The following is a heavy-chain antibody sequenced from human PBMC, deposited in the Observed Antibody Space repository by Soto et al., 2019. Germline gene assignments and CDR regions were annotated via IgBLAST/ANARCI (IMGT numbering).Heavy chain of an antibody. CDR1: VYSFTSYW. V-gene: IGHV5-10-1*01. CDR2: IDPSDSYT. Sequence: PGESMKISCKGSVYSFTSYWISWVRQMPGKGLEWMGRIDPSDSYTNYSPSFQGHVTISADKSISTAYLQWSSLKASDTAMYYCAISPPHGMDACGQGNTVTVSS. J-gene: IGHJ6*02. CDR3: AISPPHGMDA.